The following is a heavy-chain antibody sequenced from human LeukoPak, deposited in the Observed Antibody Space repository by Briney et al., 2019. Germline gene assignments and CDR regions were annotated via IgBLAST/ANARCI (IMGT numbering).Heavy chain of an antibody. J-gene: IGHJ5*02. CDR3: ASGRRDGYNSNWFDP. CDR2: IYYSGST. CDR1: GGSISSGGYY. V-gene: IGHV4-31*03. D-gene: IGHD5-24*01. Sequence: KPSETLSLTCTVSGGSISSGGYYWSWIRQHPGKGLEWIGYIYYSGSTYYNPSLKSRVTISVDTSKNQFSLKLSSVTAADTAVYYCASGRRDGYNSNWFDPWGQGTLVTVSS.